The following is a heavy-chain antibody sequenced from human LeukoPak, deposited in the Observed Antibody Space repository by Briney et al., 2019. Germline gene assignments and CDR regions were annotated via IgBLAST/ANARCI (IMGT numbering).Heavy chain of an antibody. V-gene: IGHV3-7*01. J-gene: IGHJ4*02. CDR1: GFTFSNYG. CDR3: VNDYERQRGY. Sequence: GGSLRLSCAVSGFTFSNYGMSWVRQAPGEGLEWVANIKQYASEKYYVDPVNGPFTISRDNAKNSLYLQLNSLRAEDTAMYCCVNDYERQRGYWGQGTLVIVSS. CDR2: IKQYASEK. D-gene: IGHD4-17*01.